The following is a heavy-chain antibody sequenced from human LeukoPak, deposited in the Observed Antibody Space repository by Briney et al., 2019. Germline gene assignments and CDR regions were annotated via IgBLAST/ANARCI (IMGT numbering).Heavy chain of an antibody. V-gene: IGHV3-23*01. D-gene: IGHD1-26*01. CDR2: ISGNGYP. J-gene: IGHJ4*02. Sequence: GGSLRLSCAASGFTLSSYAMNWVRQAPGKGLEWVSAISGNGYPYYVDSVKGRFTISRDNSKNTLYLQMNSLRAEDTAVYYCAKRGAEVGTTVAPGDYWGQGTLLTVSS. CDR1: GFTLSSYA. CDR3: AKRGAEVGTTVAPGDY.